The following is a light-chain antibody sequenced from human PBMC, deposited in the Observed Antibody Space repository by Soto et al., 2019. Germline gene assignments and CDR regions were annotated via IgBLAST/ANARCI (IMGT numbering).Light chain of an antibody. CDR2: DAS. CDR3: QQYNSYPLT. J-gene: IGKJ4*01. V-gene: IGKV1-5*01. Sequence: DNQMTQSPSTLSASVGDRVTITCRASQSISNWLAWYQQKPGKAPKLLIYDASSLESGVPSRFSGSGSGTEFTLTISSLQPDDFATYYCQQYNSYPLTFGGGTKVEIK. CDR1: QSISNW.